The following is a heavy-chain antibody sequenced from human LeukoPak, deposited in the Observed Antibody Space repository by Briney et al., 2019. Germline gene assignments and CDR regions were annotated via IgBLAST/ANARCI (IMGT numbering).Heavy chain of an antibody. Sequence: ASVKVSCKASGYTFTGYYMHWVRQAPGQGLEWMGWIHPNSGGTNYAQKFQGRVTMTRDTSISTAYMELSRLRSDDTAVYYCARDFVAGTHLGWFDPWGQGTLVTVSS. CDR3: ARDFVAGTHLGWFDP. D-gene: IGHD6-19*01. J-gene: IGHJ5*02. V-gene: IGHV1-2*02. CDR2: IHPNSGGT. CDR1: GYTFTGYY.